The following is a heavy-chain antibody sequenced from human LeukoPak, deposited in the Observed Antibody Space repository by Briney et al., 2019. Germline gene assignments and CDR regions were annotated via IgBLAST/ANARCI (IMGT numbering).Heavy chain of an antibody. CDR2: INSDGSGT. V-gene: IGHV3-74*01. D-gene: IGHD3-10*01. CDR3: ARDGMTYGRHFDY. J-gene: IGHJ4*02. CDR1: GFTFTNYW. Sequence: GGSLRLACAAAGFTFTNYWMGWVRQVSGKGRGWVARINSDGSGTRYADFVKGRFTISRDNAKSTVYLQMNSLRTDDTAVYYCARDGMTYGRHFDYWGQGILVTVSS.